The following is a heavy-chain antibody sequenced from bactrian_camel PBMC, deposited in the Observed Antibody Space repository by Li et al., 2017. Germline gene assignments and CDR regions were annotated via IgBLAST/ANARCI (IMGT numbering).Heavy chain of an antibody. CDR1: QFTDC. Sequence: VQLVESGGGSVQAGGSLTLSCAVSQFTDCLAWFRQAPGKEREGVATITDGSTSYADSVKGRFTISIDNAKNTLYLQMNSLKPEDTAMYYCAVGVWCLPNADFGYWGQGTQVTVS. J-gene: IGHJ6*01. CDR2: ITDGST. CDR3: AVGVWCLPNADFGY. V-gene: IGHV3S26*01. D-gene: IGHD5*01.